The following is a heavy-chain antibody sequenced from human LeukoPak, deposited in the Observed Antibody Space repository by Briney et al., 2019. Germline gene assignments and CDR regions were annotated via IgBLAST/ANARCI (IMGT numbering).Heavy chain of an antibody. V-gene: IGHV3-11*01. CDR3: ALGTINKDFYFGMDV. CDR2: ISNSGSTV. Sequence: PGGSLRLSCVASGFTFSDYNMTWLRQAPGKGLEWLSYISNSGSTVFYADSVKGRFTVSRDNAKRSLYLQIESLRDDDTAVYHCALGTINKDFYFGMDVWGQGTTVTVSS. CDR1: GFTFSDYN. D-gene: IGHD2-8*01. J-gene: IGHJ6*02.